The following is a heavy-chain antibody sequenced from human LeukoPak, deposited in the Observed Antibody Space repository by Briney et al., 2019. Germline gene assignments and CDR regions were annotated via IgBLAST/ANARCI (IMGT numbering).Heavy chain of an antibody. CDR1: GFTVSSNY. Sequence: GGSLRLSCAASGFTVSSNYMSWVRQAPGKGLEWVSVIYGGGSTYYAASVKGRFTISRDNSKNTLYLQMNSLRAEDTAVYYCARAKRSIAAAGEFDYWGQGTLVTVSS. D-gene: IGHD6-13*01. CDR3: ARAKRSIAAAGEFDY. V-gene: IGHV3-66*01. CDR2: IYGGGST. J-gene: IGHJ4*02.